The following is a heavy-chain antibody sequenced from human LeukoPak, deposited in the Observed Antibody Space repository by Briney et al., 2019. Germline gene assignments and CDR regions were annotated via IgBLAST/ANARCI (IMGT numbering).Heavy chain of an antibody. CDR1: GGSISSGGYY. CDR3: ATILSGYCSGGSCYGGDY. J-gene: IGHJ4*02. CDR2: IYYSGST. Sequence: SQTLSLTCTVSGGSISSGGYYWSWIRQHPGKGLEWIGYIYYSGSTYYNPSLKSRVTISVDTSKNQFSLKLSSVTAADTAVYYCATILSGYCSGGSCYGGDYWGQGTLVTVSS. D-gene: IGHD2-15*01. V-gene: IGHV4-31*03.